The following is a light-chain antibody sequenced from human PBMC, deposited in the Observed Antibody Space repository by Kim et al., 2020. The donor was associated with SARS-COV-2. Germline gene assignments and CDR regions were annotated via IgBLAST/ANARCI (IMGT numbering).Light chain of an antibody. Sequence: QTVVTQEPSFSVSPGGTVTLTCGLSSGSVSTSYYPSWYQQTPGQAPRTLIYSTNNRSSGVPDRFSGSILGNKAALTITGAQADDESDYYCVLYMGSGISVFGGGTQLTVL. CDR2: STN. J-gene: IGLJ3*02. CDR1: SGSVSTSYY. CDR3: VLYMGSGISV. V-gene: IGLV8-61*01.